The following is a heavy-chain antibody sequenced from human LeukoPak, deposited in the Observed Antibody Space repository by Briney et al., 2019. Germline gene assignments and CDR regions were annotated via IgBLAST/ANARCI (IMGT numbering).Heavy chain of an antibody. CDR1: GFTFSSYS. Sequence: GGSLRLSCAASGFTFSSYSMNWVRPAPGKGLEWVSSISSSSSYIYYADSVKGRFTISRDNAKNSLYLQMNSLIAEDTAVYYCARDRTYCGGDCYSTMYDFDYWGQGTLVTVSS. CDR3: ARDRTYCGGDCYSTMYDFDY. CDR2: ISSSSSYI. V-gene: IGHV3-21*01. D-gene: IGHD2-21*02. J-gene: IGHJ4*02.